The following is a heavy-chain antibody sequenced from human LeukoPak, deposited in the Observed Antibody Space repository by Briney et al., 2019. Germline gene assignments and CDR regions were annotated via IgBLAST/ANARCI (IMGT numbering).Heavy chain of an antibody. Sequence: NPGESLKISCKGSGYSFTSYWIGWVRQLPGKGLEWMGIIYPGDSDTRYSPSFQGQVTISADKSISTAYLQWSSLKASDTAMYYCAREYCGGDCYSNWFDPWGQGTLVTVSS. CDR3: AREYCGGDCYSNWFDP. J-gene: IGHJ5*02. CDR2: IYPGDSDT. D-gene: IGHD2-21*02. CDR1: GYSFTSYW. V-gene: IGHV5-51*01.